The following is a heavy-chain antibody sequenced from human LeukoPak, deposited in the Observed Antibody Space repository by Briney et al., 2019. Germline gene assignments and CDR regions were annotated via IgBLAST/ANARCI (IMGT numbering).Heavy chain of an antibody. V-gene: IGHV3-9*01. CDR1: GFTFDDYA. D-gene: IGHD6-19*01. J-gene: IGHJ4*02. CDR2: INWNSGTV. Sequence: GGSLRLSCAASGFTFDDYAMHWVRQAPGKGLEWVSGINWNSGTVDYADSVKGRFTISRDNAKNSLYLQMNSLRAEDTALYYCVKDINYSLAVAWNWGQGTLVTVSS. CDR3: VKDINYSLAVAWN.